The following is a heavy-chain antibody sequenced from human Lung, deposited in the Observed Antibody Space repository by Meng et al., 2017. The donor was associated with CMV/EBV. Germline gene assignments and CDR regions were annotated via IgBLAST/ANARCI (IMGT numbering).Heavy chain of an antibody. CDR1: GFTFSSYA. CDR3: AKEDSSGWYSDY. V-gene: IGHV3-23*01. Sequence: ESXKISCAASGFTFSSYAMSWVRQAPGKGLEWVSAISGSGGSTYYADSVKGRFTISRDNSKNTLYLQMNSLRAEDKAVYYCAKEDSSGWYSDYWGQGTLVTVSS. CDR2: ISGSGGST. J-gene: IGHJ4*02. D-gene: IGHD6-19*01.